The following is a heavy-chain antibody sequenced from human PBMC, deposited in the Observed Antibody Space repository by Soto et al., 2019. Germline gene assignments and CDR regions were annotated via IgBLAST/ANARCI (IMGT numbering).Heavy chain of an antibody. J-gene: IGHJ6*02. V-gene: IGHV5-10-1*01. CDR1: GYSFTSYW. Sequence: GESLKISCKGSGYSFTSYWISWVRQMPGKGLEWMGRIDPSDSYTNYSPSFQGHVTISAGKSISTAYLQWSSLKASDTAMYYCARQVVIDYYYGMDVWRQGPTVPVSS. D-gene: IGHD3-22*01. CDR2: IDPSDSYT. CDR3: ARQVVIDYYYGMDV.